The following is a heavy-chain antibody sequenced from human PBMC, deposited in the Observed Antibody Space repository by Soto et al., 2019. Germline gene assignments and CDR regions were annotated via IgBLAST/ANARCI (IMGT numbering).Heavy chain of an antibody. CDR3: ARRAETNGWNGFGADRYYFDF. Sequence: ASVKVSCKTSGYTFTSYDIYWVRQATGQGLEWMGWMNPSTGKSRYAQKFQDRVTMTSDTSISTAHMELSSLRYEDTAVYYCARRAETNGWNGFGADRYYFDFWGQGTLVTVSS. CDR2: MNPSTGKS. D-gene: IGHD1-1*01. CDR1: GYTFTSYD. J-gene: IGHJ4*02. V-gene: IGHV1-8*01.